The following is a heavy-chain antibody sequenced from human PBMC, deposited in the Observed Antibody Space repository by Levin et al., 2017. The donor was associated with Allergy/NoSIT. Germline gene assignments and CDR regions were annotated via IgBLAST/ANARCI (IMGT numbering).Heavy chain of an antibody. CDR2: ISSSSSYI. CDR1: GFTFSSYS. J-gene: IGHJ4*02. Sequence: GESLKISCAASGFTFSSYSMNWVHQAPGKGLEWVSSISSSSSYIYYADSVKGRFTISRDNAKNSLYLQMNSLRAEDTAVYYCARDTSTESLFDYWGQGTLVTVSS. CDR3: ARDTSTESLFDY. D-gene: IGHD1-26*01. V-gene: IGHV3-21*01.